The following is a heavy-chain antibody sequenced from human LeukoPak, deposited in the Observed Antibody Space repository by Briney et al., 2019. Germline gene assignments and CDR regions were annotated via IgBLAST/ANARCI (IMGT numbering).Heavy chain of an antibody. V-gene: IGHV3-23*01. CDR2: ISGSGGSK. D-gene: IGHD2-21*02. Sequence: GGSLRLSCAASGFTFSSYAMSWVRQAPGKGLEWVSAISGSGGSKYYADSVKGRFTISRDNSKNTLYLQMNSLRAEDTAVYYCARDRRGPYCGGDCYPVGYFDYWGQGTLVTVSS. J-gene: IGHJ4*02. CDR1: GFTFSSYA. CDR3: ARDRRGPYCGGDCYPVGYFDY.